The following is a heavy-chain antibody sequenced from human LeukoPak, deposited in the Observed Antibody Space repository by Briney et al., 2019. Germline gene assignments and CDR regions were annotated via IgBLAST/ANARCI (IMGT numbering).Heavy chain of an antibody. CDR3: ARHVRFCSGGICHGPDYFDY. V-gene: IGHV4-28*01. CDR2: IYYSEST. CDR1: GYSISSSNW. Sequence: SDTLSLTCAVSGYSISSSNWWGWIRQPPGKGLEWIGYIYYSESTYYNPSLKSRVTISVDTSKKQFSLKLSSVTAADTAVYYCARHVRFCSGGICHGPDYFDYWGQGTLATVSS. J-gene: IGHJ4*02. D-gene: IGHD2-15*01.